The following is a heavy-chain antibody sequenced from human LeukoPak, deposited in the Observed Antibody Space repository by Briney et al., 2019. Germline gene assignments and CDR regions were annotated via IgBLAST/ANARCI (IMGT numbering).Heavy chain of an antibody. V-gene: IGHV3-21*04. CDR3: AAGYSSSWENYYFDY. Sequence: RPGGSLRLSCAASGFNFNAYSMNWVRQTPGKGLEWVSSISASSRYIYYADSVKGRFTISRDNAKNSLYLQMNSLRAEDTALYYCAAGYSSSWENYYFDYWGQGTLVTVSS. CDR2: ISASSRYI. D-gene: IGHD6-13*01. J-gene: IGHJ4*02. CDR1: GFNFNAYS.